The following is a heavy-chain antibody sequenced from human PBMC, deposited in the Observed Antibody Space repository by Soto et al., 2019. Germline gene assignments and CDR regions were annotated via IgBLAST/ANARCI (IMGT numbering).Heavy chain of an antibody. Sequence: PGGSLRLSCAASGFTSRSFTMNWVRQAPGKGLEWVSTISSNSAYIYYTDALRGRFTISRDNAKNSLHLQMNSLRAEDTAVYYCTRDASRDSSARGWFDPWGPGTLVTVS. D-gene: IGHD6-13*01. V-gene: IGHV3-21*01. CDR1: GFTSRSFT. J-gene: IGHJ5*02. CDR2: ISSNSAYI. CDR3: TRDASRDSSARGWFDP.